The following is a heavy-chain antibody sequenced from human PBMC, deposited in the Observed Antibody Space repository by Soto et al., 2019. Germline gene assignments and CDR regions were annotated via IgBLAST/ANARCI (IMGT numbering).Heavy chain of an antibody. D-gene: IGHD3-3*01. CDR3: ARSSGDFWSGGYFDY. V-gene: IGHV4-39*01. J-gene: IGHJ4*02. Sequence: QLQLQESGPGLVKPSETLSLTCTVSGGSISSSSYYWGWIRQPPGKGLEWIGSIYYSGSTYYNPSLQSRVTISVDTSKNQFSLKLSSVTAADTAVYYCARSSGDFWSGGYFDYWGQGTLVTVSS. CDR1: GGSISSSSYY. CDR2: IYYSGST.